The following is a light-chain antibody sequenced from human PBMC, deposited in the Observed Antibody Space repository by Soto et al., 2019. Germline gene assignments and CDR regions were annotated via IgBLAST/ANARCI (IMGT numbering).Light chain of an antibody. CDR3: QQSYSSPGYT. Sequence: DIQLTQSPSSLSASVGDRVTITCRASQSISSYLNWYQQTPGTAPKLLISSASSLQSGVPSRFSGSGSGTEFTLTISSLQPEDFATYFCQQSYSSPGYTFGHGTKVDIK. V-gene: IGKV1-39*01. CDR1: QSISSY. CDR2: SAS. J-gene: IGKJ2*01.